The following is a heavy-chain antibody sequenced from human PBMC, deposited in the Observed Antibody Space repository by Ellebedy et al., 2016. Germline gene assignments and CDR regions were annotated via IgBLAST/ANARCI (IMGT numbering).Heavy chain of an antibody. CDR3: ARVRSSGFYSNYDLDG. CDR1: GFTFSRYG. D-gene: IGHD3-22*01. Sequence: GESLKISXAASGFTFSRYGIHWVRQAPGKGLEWVAAILDDGNDKNYRDSVKGRFTISRDNSKNRVYLQMNSLRVEDTAVYYCARVRSSGFYSNYDLDGWGQGTTVTVSS. V-gene: IGHV3-30*03. CDR2: ILDDGNDK. J-gene: IGHJ6*02.